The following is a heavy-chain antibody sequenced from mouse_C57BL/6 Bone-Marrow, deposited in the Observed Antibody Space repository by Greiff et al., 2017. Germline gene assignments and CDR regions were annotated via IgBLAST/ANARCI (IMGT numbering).Heavy chain of an antibody. V-gene: IGHV1-82*01. Sequence: QVQLQQSGPELVKPGASVKISCKASGYAFSSSWMNWVKQRPGKGLEWIGRIYPGDGDTNYNGKFKGKATLTADKSSSTAYMQLSSLTSEDSAVYFCARERTDWDEFAYWGQGTLVTGSA. CDR2: IYPGDGDT. J-gene: IGHJ3*01. CDR1: GYAFSSSW. D-gene: IGHD4-1*01. CDR3: ARERTDWDEFAY.